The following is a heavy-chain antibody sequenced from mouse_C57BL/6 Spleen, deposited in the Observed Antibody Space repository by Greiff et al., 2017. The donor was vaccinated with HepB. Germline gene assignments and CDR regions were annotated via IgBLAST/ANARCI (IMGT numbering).Heavy chain of an antibody. CDR1: GFTFSSYG. J-gene: IGHJ3*01. V-gene: IGHV5-6*02. D-gene: IGHD1-1*01. CDR3: ARPLYYGSPWFAY. Sequence: DVMLVESGGDLVKPGGSLKLSCAASGFTFSSYGMSWVRQTPDKRLEWVATISSGGSYTYYPDSVKGRFTISRDNAKNTLYLQMSSLKSEDTAMYYCARPLYYGSPWFAYWGQGTLVTVSA. CDR2: ISSGGSYT.